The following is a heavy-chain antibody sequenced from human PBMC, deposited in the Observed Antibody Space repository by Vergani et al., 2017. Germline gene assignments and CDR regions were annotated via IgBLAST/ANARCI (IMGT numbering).Heavy chain of an antibody. Sequence: QLQLQESGPGLVKPSETLSLTCTVSGGSISSSSYYWGWIRQPPGKGLEWIGSISYSGSTYYNPSLKSRVTISVDTSKNQFSLKLSSVTAADTAVYYCARDGYYYDSSGYLDDAFDIWGQGTMVTVSS. CDR1: GGSISSSSYY. V-gene: IGHV4-39*07. CDR3: ARDGYYYDSSGYLDDAFDI. D-gene: IGHD3-22*01. CDR2: ISYSGST. J-gene: IGHJ3*02.